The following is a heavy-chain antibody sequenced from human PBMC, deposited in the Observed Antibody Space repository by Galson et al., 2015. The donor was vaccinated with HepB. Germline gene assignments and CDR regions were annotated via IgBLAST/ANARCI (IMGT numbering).Heavy chain of an antibody. CDR3: ARSHYYESWFDP. J-gene: IGHJ5*02. CDR2: IWHDGKYR. CDR1: GFTSKTYG. V-gene: IGHV3-33*01. D-gene: IGHD3-22*01. Sequence: SLRLSCAVSGFTSKTYGIHWVRHSPDRGLEWVAVIWHDGKYRDYADSVKGRFTISSDNSKNTHYLQLNSLRLEDTAIYYCARSHYYESWFDPWGQGTLVTVSS.